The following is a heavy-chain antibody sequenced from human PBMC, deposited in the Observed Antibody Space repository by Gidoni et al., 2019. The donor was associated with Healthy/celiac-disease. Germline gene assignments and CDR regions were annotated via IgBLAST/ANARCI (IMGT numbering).Heavy chain of an antibody. CDR1: GFPFGAYA. J-gene: IGHJ5*02. D-gene: IGHD6-13*01. CDR2: IRSKAYGGTT. Sequence: EVQLVESGGGLVQPGRSLRLSCTAAGFPFGAYAMSWFRQAPGKGLEWLGFIRSKAYGGTTEYAASVKGRFTISRDDSKSIAYLQMNSLKTEDTAVYYCTRGPQYSSSWYWFDPWGQGTLVTVSS. CDR3: TRGPQYSSSWYWFDP. V-gene: IGHV3-49*03.